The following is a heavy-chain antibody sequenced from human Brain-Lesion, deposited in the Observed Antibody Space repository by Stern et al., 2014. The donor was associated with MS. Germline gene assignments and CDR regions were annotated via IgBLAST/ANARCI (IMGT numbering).Heavy chain of an antibody. CDR3: AGEEDIRYCSGGSCTGNWFDP. J-gene: IGHJ5*02. V-gene: IGHV4-39*01. CDR2: IYYCGNT. D-gene: IGHD2-15*01. CDR1: GGSVSSTSYA. Sequence: QVQLQQSGPGLVKPSETLSLTCTVAGGSVSSTSYAWAWIRQPPGEGLEWIGTIYYCGNTYYSPSLKSRLTISLDTSQNQFSLPLRSVTAADTAVYYCAGEEDIRYCSGGSCTGNWFDPWGQGTLVTVSS.